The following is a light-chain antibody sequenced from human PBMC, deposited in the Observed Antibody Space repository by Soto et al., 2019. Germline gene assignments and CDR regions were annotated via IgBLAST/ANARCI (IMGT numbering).Light chain of an antibody. CDR1: SSDVGGYNF. CDR3: TSYAGGNNV. CDR2: EVN. V-gene: IGLV2-8*01. Sequence: QSALTQPPSATGSPGRSVAISCTGTSSDVGGYNFVSWYQQYPGKVPKLMVYEVNKQPSGVPDRFSGSKSGNTASLTVSGLQAEDEADYYCTSYAGGNNVFGTGTKLTVL. J-gene: IGLJ1*01.